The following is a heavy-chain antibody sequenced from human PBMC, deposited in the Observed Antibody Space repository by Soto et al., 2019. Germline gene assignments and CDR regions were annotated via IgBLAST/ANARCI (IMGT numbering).Heavy chain of an antibody. D-gene: IGHD4-4*01. J-gene: IGHJ6*02. CDR3: AKTSNNYYHYYDMDV. Sequence: GESLKISCAASGFTFSSYAMSWVRQAPEGLEWVSAISGTGASTYYADSVKGRFTISRDNSKNTLYLQMNSLRAEDTALYYCAKTSNNYYHYYDMDVWGQGTTVTVSS. CDR2: ISGTGAST. CDR1: GFTFSSYA. V-gene: IGHV3-23*01.